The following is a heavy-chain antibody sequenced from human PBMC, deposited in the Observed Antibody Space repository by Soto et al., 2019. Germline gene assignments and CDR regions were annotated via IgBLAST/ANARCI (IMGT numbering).Heavy chain of an antibody. V-gene: IGHV3-21*01. Sequence: EVQLVESGGGPVKSGGSLRLSCAASGFYFVSYTMNWVRQAPGKGLEWVSSISGDRSYINYADSVKGRFTISRDNAKNSLFLQMNSLRVEDTAVYYCVRDLSAYNWFDLWGPGTLVTVSS. CDR3: VRDLSAYNWFDL. J-gene: IGHJ5*01. CDR2: ISGDRSYI. CDR1: GFYFVSYT.